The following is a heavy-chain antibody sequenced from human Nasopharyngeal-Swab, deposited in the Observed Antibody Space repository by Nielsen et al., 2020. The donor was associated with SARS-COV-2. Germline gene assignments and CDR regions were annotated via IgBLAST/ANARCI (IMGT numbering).Heavy chain of an antibody. CDR3: ARDLYSSSSTPDY. CDR1: GYTFTGYY. D-gene: IGHD6-6*01. V-gene: IGHV1-2*06. CDR2: INPNSGGT. J-gene: IGHJ4*02. Sequence: ASVKVSCKASGYTFTGYYMHWVRQAPGQGLEWMGRINPNSGGTNYAQKFQGRVTMTRDTSISTAHMELSRLRSDDTAVYYCARDLYSSSSTPDYWGQGTLVTVSS.